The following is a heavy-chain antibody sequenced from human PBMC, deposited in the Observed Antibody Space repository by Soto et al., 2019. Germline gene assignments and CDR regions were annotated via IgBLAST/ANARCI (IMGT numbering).Heavy chain of an antibody. Sequence: GSLRLSCAASGFTFSSYAMTWVRQAPGKGLEWFSGIISADVTYYADSVKGRFTISRDNSKNTLYLQMKRLRADDTAVYHCAKDLETTTMGYLDLWGRGTLVTVSS. CDR1: GFTFSSYA. CDR2: IISADVT. D-gene: IGHD1-1*01. J-gene: IGHJ2*01. V-gene: IGHV3-23*01. CDR3: AKDLETTTMGYLDL.